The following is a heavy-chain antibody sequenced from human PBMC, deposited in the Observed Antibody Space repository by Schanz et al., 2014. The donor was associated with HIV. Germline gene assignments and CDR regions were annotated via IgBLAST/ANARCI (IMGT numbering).Heavy chain of an antibody. CDR1: GFTFGNYD. D-gene: IGHD6-19*01. J-gene: IGHJ5*02. V-gene: IGHV3-13*01. CDR3: TREYLGYSSGFDP. CDR2: VSTDGVA. Sequence: EVQLVESGGGLVQPGRSLRLSCAASGFTFGNYDMHWVRQPEGKGLEWVSVVSTDGVAQYAGSVKGRFTISRDNAKNTLHLQMNSVRAEDTAVYYCTREYLGYSSGFDPWGQGTLVTVSS.